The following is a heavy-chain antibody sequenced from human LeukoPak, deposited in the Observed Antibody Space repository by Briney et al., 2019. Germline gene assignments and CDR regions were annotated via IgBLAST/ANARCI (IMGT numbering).Heavy chain of an antibody. J-gene: IGHJ2*01. CDR3: ARYGRGGAEWYFDL. V-gene: IGHV4-4*07. CDR2: VFVTGST. D-gene: IGHD3-10*01. CDR1: GGSINNHY. Sequence: SETLSLTCSVSGGSINNHYWSWIRQPAGKGLEWIGRVFVTGSTNYNPSLKSRDTISVDKSKNQFSLKLNSVTAADTAVYYCARYGRGGAEWYFDLWGRGTLVTVSS.